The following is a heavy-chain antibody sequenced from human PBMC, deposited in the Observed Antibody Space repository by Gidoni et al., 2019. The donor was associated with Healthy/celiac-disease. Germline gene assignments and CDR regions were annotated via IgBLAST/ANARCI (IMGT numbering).Heavy chain of an antibody. D-gene: IGHD3-9*01. CDR3: ARIKWTGDAFDI. CDR2: TYYSSKWYN. Sequence: QVQLQQSGPGLVKHSQTLSLTCASSGASVSSNSAAWSWIRQSPSSGLEWLGRTYYSSKWYNDSAVSVKSRITINPDTSKNQFSLQLNSLTPEDTAVYYCARIKWTGDAFDIWGQGTMVTVSS. J-gene: IGHJ3*02. V-gene: IGHV6-1*01. CDR1: GASVSSNSAA.